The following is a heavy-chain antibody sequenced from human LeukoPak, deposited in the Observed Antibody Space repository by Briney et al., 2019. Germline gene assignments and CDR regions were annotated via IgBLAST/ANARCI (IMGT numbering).Heavy chain of an antibody. CDR3: ARDDNEIVENKYSSGFDY. Sequence: PGGSLRLSCAASGFTFSGYWMHWVRQAPGKGLEWVSHITSGSATGYADSVKGRFTISRDNAKNTLYLQMNSLRVEDTAIYFCARDDNEIVENKYSSGFDYWGQGTLVTVSS. CDR1: GFTFSGYW. CDR2: ITSGSAT. J-gene: IGHJ4*02. D-gene: IGHD6-19*01. V-gene: IGHV3-74*01.